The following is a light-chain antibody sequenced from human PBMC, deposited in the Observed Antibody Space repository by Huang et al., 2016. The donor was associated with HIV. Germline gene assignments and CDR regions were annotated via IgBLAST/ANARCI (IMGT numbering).Light chain of an antibody. Sequence: EIVLTQSPATLSLSPGERATLSCRASQSISRNLGWYQQKFGKAPRLFIYDASTRATGIPARFSGSGSGTNFTLTISSLEPEGCAVYYCQQRDTFGPGTRLEIK. CDR1: QSISRN. J-gene: IGKJ5*01. CDR2: DAS. CDR3: QQRDT. V-gene: IGKV3-11*01.